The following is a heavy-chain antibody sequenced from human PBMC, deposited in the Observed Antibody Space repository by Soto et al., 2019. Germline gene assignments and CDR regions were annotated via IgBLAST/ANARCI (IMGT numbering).Heavy chain of an antibody. Sequence: SETLSLTCPVSGGSISSGYYYWSWIRQPPGKGLEWIGNIYYSGNTYYNPSLKSRLIISIDTSTNQFSLKMNSVTAADTAVYYCARHGYYYDSTGYYYFLWGQGTLVTVSS. V-gene: IGHV4-30-4*01. D-gene: IGHD3-22*01. CDR3: ARHGYYYDSTGYYYFL. CDR2: IYYSGNT. J-gene: IGHJ4*02. CDR1: GGSISSGYYY.